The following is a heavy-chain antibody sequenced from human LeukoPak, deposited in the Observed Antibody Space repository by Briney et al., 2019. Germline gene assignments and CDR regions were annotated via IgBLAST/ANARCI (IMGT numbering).Heavy chain of an antibody. CDR2: ISYDGSNK. J-gene: IGHJ4*02. D-gene: IGHD3-22*01. CDR3: ARDYYDSSGYYESDY. Sequence: GGSLRLSCAAPGFTFSSYAMHWVRQAPGKGLEWVAVISYDGSNKYYADSVKGRFTISRDNSKNTLYLQMNSLRAEDTAVYYCARDYYDSSGYYESDYWGQGTLVTVSS. CDR1: GFTFSSYA. V-gene: IGHV3-30*04.